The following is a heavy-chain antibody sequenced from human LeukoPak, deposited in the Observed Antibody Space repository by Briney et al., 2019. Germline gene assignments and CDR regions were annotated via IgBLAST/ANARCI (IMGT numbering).Heavy chain of an antibody. Sequence: SETLSLTCAVYGGSFSGYYWSWIRQPPGKGLEWTGEINHSGSTNYNPSLKSRVTISVDTSKNQFSLKLSSVTAADTAVYYCARVRPNFGVVITNYYHYYYMDVWGKGTTVTVSS. D-gene: IGHD3-3*01. J-gene: IGHJ6*03. CDR1: GGSFSGYY. V-gene: IGHV4-34*01. CDR3: ARVRPNFGVVITNYYHYYYMDV. CDR2: INHSGST.